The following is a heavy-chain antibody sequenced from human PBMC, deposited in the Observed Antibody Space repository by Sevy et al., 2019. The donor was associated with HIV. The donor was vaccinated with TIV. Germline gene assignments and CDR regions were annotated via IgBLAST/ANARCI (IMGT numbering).Heavy chain of an antibody. CDR2: IESKTDGGTT. CDR3: TTDWYSSGSVTPGSGTLDY. CDR1: GFTFSNSW. V-gene: IGHV3-15*04. Sequence: EGSLRLSCAASGFTFSNSWMSWVRQAPGKELEWVGRIESKTDGGTTDYAAPVKGRFTISRNDSKNTLYLQMNSLKTEDPAAYYCTTDWYSSGSVTPGSGTLDYWGQGTLVTVSS. D-gene: IGHD6-19*01. J-gene: IGHJ4*02.